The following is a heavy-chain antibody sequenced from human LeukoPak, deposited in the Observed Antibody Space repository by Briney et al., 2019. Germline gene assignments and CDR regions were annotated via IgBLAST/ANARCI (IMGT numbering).Heavy chain of an antibody. CDR2: IYYSGST. J-gene: IGHJ3*02. CDR1: GGSISSYY. Sequence: SETLSLTCTVSGGSISSYYWSWIRLPPGKGLEWIGYIYYSGSTNYNPSLKSRVTISVDTSKNQFSLKLSSVTAADTAVYYCARGPDDSSGYDAFDIWGQGTMVTVSS. V-gene: IGHV4-59*01. CDR3: ARGPDDSSGYDAFDI. D-gene: IGHD3-22*01.